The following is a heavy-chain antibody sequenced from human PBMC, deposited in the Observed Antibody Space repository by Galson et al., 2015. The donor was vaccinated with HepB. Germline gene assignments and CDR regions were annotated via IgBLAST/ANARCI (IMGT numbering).Heavy chain of an antibody. Sequence: SVKVSCKASGYTFTSYYMHWVRQAPGQGLEWMGIINPSGGNTNYAQKFQGRVTMTRDTSTSTVYMELSSLRSEDTAVYYCARKNGGLVLGSSFDYWGQGTLVTVSS. V-gene: IGHV1-46*01. CDR3: ARKNGGLVLGSSFDY. J-gene: IGHJ4*02. D-gene: IGHD6-19*01. CDR1: GYTFTSYY. CDR2: INPSGGNT.